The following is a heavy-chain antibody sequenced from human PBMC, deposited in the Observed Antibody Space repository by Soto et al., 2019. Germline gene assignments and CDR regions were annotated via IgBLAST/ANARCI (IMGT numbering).Heavy chain of an antibody. CDR1: GDSISTDY. V-gene: IGHV4-59*12. Sequence: SETLSLTCTVSGDSISTDYWSWIRQSPGKGLEWIGFIYYGGSTNYNPSLKSRVTISVDTSKNQFSLKLSSVTAADTAVYYCARDGYSRYAFDIWGQGTMVTVSS. CDR3: ARDGYSRYAFDI. J-gene: IGHJ3*02. CDR2: IYYGGST. D-gene: IGHD4-4*01.